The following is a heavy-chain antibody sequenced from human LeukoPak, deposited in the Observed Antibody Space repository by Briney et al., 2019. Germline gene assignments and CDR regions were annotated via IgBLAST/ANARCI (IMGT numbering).Heavy chain of an antibody. V-gene: IGHV1-69*01. Sequence: GSSVKVSFKASGGTFSSYAISWVRQAPGQGLEWMGGIIPIFGTANYAQKFQGRVTITADESTSTAYMELSSLRSEDTAVYYCARVDGYSSSWDDAFDIWGQGTMVTVSS. CDR3: ARVDGYSSSWDDAFDI. CDR1: GGTFSSYA. J-gene: IGHJ3*02. D-gene: IGHD6-13*01. CDR2: IIPIFGTA.